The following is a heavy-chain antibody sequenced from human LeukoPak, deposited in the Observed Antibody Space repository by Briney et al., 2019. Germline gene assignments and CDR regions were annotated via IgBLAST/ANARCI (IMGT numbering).Heavy chain of an antibody. CDR1: GFTFSSYA. Sequence: PGGSLRLSCAASGFTFSSYAMHWVRQAPGKGLEWVAVISYDGSNKYYADSVKGRFTISRDNSKNTLYLQMNSLRAEDTAVYYCARDDYGDSYFDYWGQGTLVTVSS. CDR3: ARDDYGDSYFDY. V-gene: IGHV3-30*04. CDR2: ISYDGSNK. J-gene: IGHJ4*02. D-gene: IGHD4-17*01.